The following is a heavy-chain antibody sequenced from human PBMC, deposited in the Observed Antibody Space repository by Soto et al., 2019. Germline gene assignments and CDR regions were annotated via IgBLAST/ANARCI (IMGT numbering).Heavy chain of an antibody. CDR3: AIALTVTDYFDH. J-gene: IGHJ4*02. Sequence: QVQLAESGGGVVQPGRSLRLSCAASGFPFRSYAMHWVRQAPGKGLEWVAAVWSDGTNKYYVDSVKGRFTIARDNSKNTLYLEMNSLRVEDTAVYYCAIALTVTDYFDHWCQGALVTVSS. CDR1: GFPFRSYA. CDR2: VWSDGTNK. V-gene: IGHV3-33*01. D-gene: IGHD4-17*01.